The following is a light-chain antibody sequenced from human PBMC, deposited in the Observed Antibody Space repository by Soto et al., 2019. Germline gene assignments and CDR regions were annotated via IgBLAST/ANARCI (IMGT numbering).Light chain of an antibody. V-gene: IGKV3-11*01. Sequence: EIVLTQSPATLSLSPGERATLSCRASQSVSSYLAWYQQKPGQAPRLLIYDASNRATGIPDRFSGSGSGTDFTLTISNLEPEDFAVYYCQQHSHWPPWTFGQWTKGDIK. CDR2: DAS. CDR3: QQHSHWPPWT. CDR1: QSVSSY. J-gene: IGKJ1*01.